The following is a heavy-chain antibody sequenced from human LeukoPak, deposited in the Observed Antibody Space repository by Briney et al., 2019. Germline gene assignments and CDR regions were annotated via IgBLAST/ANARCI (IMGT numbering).Heavy chain of an antibody. CDR2: FDPEDGET. J-gene: IGHJ4*02. Sequence: GASVKVSCKVSGYTLTELSMHWVRQAPGKGLEWMGGFDPEDGETIYAQKFQGRVTMTEDTSTDTAYMELSSLRSEDTAVYYCATVGYCSGGSCYGFDYWGQGTLVTVSS. D-gene: IGHD2-15*01. CDR3: ATVGYCSGGSCYGFDY. V-gene: IGHV1-24*01. CDR1: GYTLTELS.